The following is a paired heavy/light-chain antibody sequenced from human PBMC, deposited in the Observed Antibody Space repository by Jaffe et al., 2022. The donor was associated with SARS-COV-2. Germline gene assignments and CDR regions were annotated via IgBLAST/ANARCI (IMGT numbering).Heavy chain of an antibody. J-gene: IGHJ4*02. CDR3: ARGLITSSSYSYGIDY. CDR2: IKEDGSEK. CDR1: GFIFGSYW. V-gene: IGHV3-7*01. Sequence: EVQLVESGGGLVQPGGSLRLSCATSGFIFGSYWMNWVRQAPGKGLEWVANIKEDGSEKYYVDSVKGRFTISRDNVKSSLFVQMNSLRAEDTAIYYCARGLITSSSYSYGIDYWGQGTLVSVSS. D-gene: IGHD5-18*01.
Light chain of an antibody. J-gene: IGKJ2*02. V-gene: IGKV2-28*01. Sequence: DIVMTQSALSLPVTPGEPASISCRSSQSLLHSNGYNYLVWYLQKPGQSPQLLIYRGSNRASGVPDRFSGSGSGSDFTLKISRVEAEDAGVYYCMQALQTPWTFGQGTKLEIK. CDR2: RGS. CDR1: QSLLHSNGYNY. CDR3: MQALQTPWT.